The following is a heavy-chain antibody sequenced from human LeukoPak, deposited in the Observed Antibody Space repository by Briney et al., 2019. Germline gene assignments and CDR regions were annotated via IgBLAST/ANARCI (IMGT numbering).Heavy chain of an antibody. CDR2: INHSGST. J-gene: IGHJ6*02. CDR1: GGSFSGYY. CDR3: ARARVGVVPAARPYYYYYYGMDV. Sequence: KPSETLSLTCAVYGGSFSGYYWSWIRQPPGKGLEWIGEINHSGSTNYNPSLKSRVTISVDTSKNQFSLKLSSMTAADTAVYYCARARVGVVPAARPYYYYYYGMDVWGQGTTVTVSS. D-gene: IGHD2-2*01. V-gene: IGHV4-34*01.